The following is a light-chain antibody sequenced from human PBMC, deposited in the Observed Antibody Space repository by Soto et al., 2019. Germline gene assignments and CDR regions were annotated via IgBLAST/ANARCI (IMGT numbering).Light chain of an antibody. Sequence: DIQLTQSPSLLSASVGDRVTITCRASQGISTSLAWYQQKPGKAPKLLNYAASTVQSGVPSRFRGSGSGTDFTLAISSLQPEDFATFYCQKVHNYPFTFGGGTKVAI. CDR2: AAS. J-gene: IGKJ4*01. CDR3: QKVHNYPFT. V-gene: IGKV1-9*01. CDR1: QGISTS.